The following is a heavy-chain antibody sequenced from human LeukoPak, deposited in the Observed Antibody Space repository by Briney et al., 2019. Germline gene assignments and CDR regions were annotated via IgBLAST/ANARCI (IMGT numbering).Heavy chain of an antibody. CDR3: ARGGIDSVMLTTERFDY. CDR2: IYPDDSDT. J-gene: IGHJ4*02. V-gene: IGHV5-51*01. Sequence: GESLKISCKGSGYSFISYWIGWVRQMPGKGLEWMGIIYPDDSDTRYSPSFQGQVTISADKSISTAYLQWSSLKASDTAMYYCARGGIDSVMLTTERFDYWGQGTLVTVSP. D-gene: IGHD3-16*01. CDR1: GYSFISYW.